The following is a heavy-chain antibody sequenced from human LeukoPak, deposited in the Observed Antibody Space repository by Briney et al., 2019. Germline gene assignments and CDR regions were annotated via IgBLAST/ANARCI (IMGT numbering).Heavy chain of an antibody. CDR2: ISYSGST. D-gene: IGHD3-3*01. Sequence: NPSETLSLTCTVSGGSISGTSYYWGWFRRPPGKGLELIGSISYSGSTYYNPSLKSRVTVFVDTSKNQFSLNLNSMTAADTSVYHCARFGTNRVSSGGTHTDFLDLWGQGTMVTVSP. CDR3: ARFGTNRVSSGGTHTDFLDL. CDR1: GGSISGTSYY. V-gene: IGHV4-39*01. J-gene: IGHJ3*01.